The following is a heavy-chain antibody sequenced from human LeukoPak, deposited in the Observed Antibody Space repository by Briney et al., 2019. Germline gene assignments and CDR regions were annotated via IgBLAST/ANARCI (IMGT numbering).Heavy chain of an antibody. CDR1: GGSISSYY. J-gene: IGHJ4*02. CDR2: IYYSGST. V-gene: IGHV4-59*01. Sequence: SETLSLTCTVSGGSISSYYWSWIRQPPGKGLEWIGYIYYSGSTNYNPSLKSRVTIPVDTSKNQFSLKLSSVTAADTAVYYCARATIFGVSGPFDYWGQGTLVTVSS. D-gene: IGHD3-3*01. CDR3: ARATIFGVSGPFDY.